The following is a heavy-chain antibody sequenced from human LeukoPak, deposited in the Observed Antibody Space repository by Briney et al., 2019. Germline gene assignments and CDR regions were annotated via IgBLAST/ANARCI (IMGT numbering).Heavy chain of an antibody. V-gene: IGHV3-23*01. CDR3: AKDALGPYYDSSGYYFDY. Sequence: GGSLRLSCAASGIIITSYWMSWVRQAPGKGLEWVSAISGSGGSTYYADSVKGRFTISRDNSKNTLYLQMNSLRAEDTAVYYCAKDALGPYYDSSGYYFDYWGQGTLVTVSS. D-gene: IGHD3-22*01. J-gene: IGHJ4*02. CDR1: GIIITSYW. CDR2: ISGSGGST.